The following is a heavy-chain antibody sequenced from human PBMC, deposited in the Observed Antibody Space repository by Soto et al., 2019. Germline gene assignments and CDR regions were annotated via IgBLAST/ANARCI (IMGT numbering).Heavy chain of an antibody. CDR1: GFTFSSYA. CDR2: ISYDGSNK. Sequence: GGSLRLSCAASGFTFSSYAMHWVRQAPGKGLEWVAVISYDGSNKYYADSVKGRFTISRDNSKNTLYLQMNSLRAEDTAVYYCARDSLRHSGYDFVGWFDPWGQGTLVTAPQ. V-gene: IGHV3-30-3*01. CDR3: ARDSLRHSGYDFVGWFDP. D-gene: IGHD5-12*01. J-gene: IGHJ5*02.